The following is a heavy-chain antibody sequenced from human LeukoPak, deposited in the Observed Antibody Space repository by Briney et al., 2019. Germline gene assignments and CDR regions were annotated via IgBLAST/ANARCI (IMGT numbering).Heavy chain of an antibody. Sequence: PSETLSLTCTVSGGSISSGDYYWGWLRQPPGTGLEWIGYIYYSGSTYYNPSLKSRVTKSVDTSKNQFSLKLSSVTAADTAVYYCARSVMVVAPWAFDIWGQGTLVTVSS. CDR2: IYYSGST. CDR1: GGSISSGDYY. CDR3: ARSVMVVAPWAFDI. J-gene: IGHJ3*02. D-gene: IGHD2-15*01. V-gene: IGHV4-30-4*01.